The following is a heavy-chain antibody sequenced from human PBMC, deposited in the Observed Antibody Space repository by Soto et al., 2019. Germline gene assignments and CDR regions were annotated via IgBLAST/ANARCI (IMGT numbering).Heavy chain of an antibody. D-gene: IGHD3-22*01. J-gene: IGHJ5*02. CDR3: ARTGKFYYYDMSGLPFDP. CDR2: IYYSGST. V-gene: IGHV4-59*12. CDR1: GGSISSYY. Sequence: PSETLSLTCTVPGGSISSYYCSWIRQPPGKGLEWIGYIYYSGSTNYNPSLKRRVSISLDKSKNQFSLKLTSVTAADTAVYLCARTGKFYYYDMSGLPFDPWGPGVLVTVS.